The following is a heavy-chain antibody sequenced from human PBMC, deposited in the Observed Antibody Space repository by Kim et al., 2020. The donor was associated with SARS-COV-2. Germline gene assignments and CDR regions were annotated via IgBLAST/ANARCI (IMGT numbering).Heavy chain of an antibody. D-gene: IGHD5-18*01. J-gene: IGHJ4*02. V-gene: IGHV3-64D*06. CDR3: AKDQKEYSYGFYFAY. CDR1: GFTFSSYP. CDR2: ISGNGGST. Sequence: GGSLRLSCSASGFTFSSYPMHWVRQAPGKGLECLSSISGNGGSTHHADSVKGRFTISRDNSMNTLYLQMSGLRTEDTAVYYCAKDQKEYSYGFYFAYWGQGTLVSVSS.